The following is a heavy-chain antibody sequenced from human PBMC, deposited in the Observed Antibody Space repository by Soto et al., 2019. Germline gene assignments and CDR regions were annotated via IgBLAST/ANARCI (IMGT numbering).Heavy chain of an antibody. D-gene: IGHD3-3*01. CDR2: INPNSSET. V-gene: IGHV1-2*02. J-gene: IGHJ6*02. Sequence: QVQLVQSGAEVKKPGASVKVSCKPSGHSFSAYYMHWVRQAPGQGLEWMGWINPNSSETKYAQKFQGRVTMTRDRSIRTVYMGMSSLRSDDTAVYYCARALTRFLDGIPENYYYGMDVWGQGTTVTVSS. CDR1: GHSFSAYY. CDR3: ARALTRFLDGIPENYYYGMDV.